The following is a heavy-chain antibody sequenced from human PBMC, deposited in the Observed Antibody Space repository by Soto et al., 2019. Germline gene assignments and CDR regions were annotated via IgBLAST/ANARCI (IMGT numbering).Heavy chain of an antibody. J-gene: IGHJ4*02. CDR2: IIPIFGTA. CDR3: ARDRTPYYYDSSGYENFDY. CDR1: GGTFSSYA. D-gene: IGHD3-22*01. V-gene: IGHV1-69*01. Sequence: VQLVQSGAEVKKPGSSVKVSCKASGGTFSSYAISWVRQAPGQGLEWMGGIIPIFGTANYAQKFQGRVTITADESTSTAYMELSSLRSEDTAVYYCARDRTPYYYDSSGYENFDYWGQGTLVTVSS.